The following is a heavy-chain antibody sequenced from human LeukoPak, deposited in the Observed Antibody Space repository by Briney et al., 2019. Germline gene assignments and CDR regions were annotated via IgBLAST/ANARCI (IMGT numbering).Heavy chain of an antibody. CDR3: ARDPGGYSGVYFDY. Sequence: GGSLRLSCAASGFTFSSYSMNWVRQAPGKGLEWFSSISSSSSYIYYADSVKGRFTISRDNAKNSLYLQMNSLRAEDTAVYYCARDPGGYSGVYFDYWGQGTLVTVSS. CDR2: ISSSSSYI. CDR1: GFTFSSYS. V-gene: IGHV3-21*01. D-gene: IGHD5-12*01. J-gene: IGHJ4*02.